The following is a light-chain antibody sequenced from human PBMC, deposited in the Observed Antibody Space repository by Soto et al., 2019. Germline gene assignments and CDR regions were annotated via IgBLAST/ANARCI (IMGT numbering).Light chain of an antibody. CDR2: GAS. CDR3: QQYNDWPLT. V-gene: IGKV3-20*01. CDR1: QSVSSSY. Sequence: EMVLTRSPSTLSLSPGERASLSLGASQSVSSSYLAWYQQKPGQAPRLLIYGASSRATGIPDRFSGSGSGTDFTLTISSLQSEDFALYYCQQYNDWPLTFGQGTKVDIK. J-gene: IGKJ1*01.